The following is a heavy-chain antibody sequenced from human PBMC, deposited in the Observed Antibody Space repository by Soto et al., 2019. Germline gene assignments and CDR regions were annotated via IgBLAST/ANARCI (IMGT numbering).Heavy chain of an antibody. CDR3: AREAGIAVAGTLLPVYYYYYGMDV. V-gene: IGHV3-30*09. CDR2: ISYDGSNK. CDR1: GFTFSSYA. J-gene: IGHJ6*02. D-gene: IGHD6-19*01. Sequence: PGGSLRLSCAASGFTFSSYAMHWVRQAPGKGLEWVAVISYDGSNKYYADSVKGRFAISRDNSKNTLYLQMNSLRAEDTAVYYCAREAGIAVAGTLLPVYYYYYGMDVWGQGTTVTVSS.